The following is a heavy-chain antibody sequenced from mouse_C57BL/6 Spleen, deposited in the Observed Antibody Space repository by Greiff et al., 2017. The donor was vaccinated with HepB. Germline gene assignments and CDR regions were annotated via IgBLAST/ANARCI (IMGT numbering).Heavy chain of an antibody. J-gene: IGHJ4*01. Sequence: VQLQQSGAELVKPGASVKLSCKASGYTFTSYWMHWVKQRPGQGLEWIGMIHPNSGSTNYNEKFKSKATLTVDKSSSTAYMQLSSLTSEDSAVYYCARKELGQGYYAMDYWGQGTSVTVSS. V-gene: IGHV1-64*01. CDR2: IHPNSGST. CDR1: GYTFTSYW. D-gene: IGHD3-3*01. CDR3: ARKELGQGYYAMDY.